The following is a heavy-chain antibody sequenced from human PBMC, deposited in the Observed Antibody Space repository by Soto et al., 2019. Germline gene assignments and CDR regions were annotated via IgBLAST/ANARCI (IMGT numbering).Heavy chain of an antibody. CDR1: GYTFTGYY. CDR2: INPNSGGT. D-gene: IGHD6-13*01. Sequence: ASVKVSCKASGYTFTGYYMHWVRQAPGQGLEWMGWINPNSGGTNYAQKFQGWVTMTRDTSISTAYMELSRLRSDDTAVYYCAGDIAAAGNYYFDYWGQGTLVTVSS. CDR3: AGDIAAAGNYYFDY. J-gene: IGHJ4*02. V-gene: IGHV1-2*04.